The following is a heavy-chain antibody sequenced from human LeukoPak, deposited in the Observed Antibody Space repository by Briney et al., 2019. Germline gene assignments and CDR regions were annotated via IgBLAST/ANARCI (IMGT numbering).Heavy chain of an antibody. Sequence: SETLSLTCTVSGGSISSYYWSWIRQPPGKGLEWRGYIYDSGSTNYNPSLKSRVTISVDTSKSQFSLKLSSVTAADTAVYYCARVGGTNYYYGMDVWGQGTTVTVSS. CDR1: GGSISSYY. CDR2: IYDSGST. D-gene: IGHD1-1*01. J-gene: IGHJ6*02. V-gene: IGHV4-59*13. CDR3: ARVGGTNYYYGMDV.